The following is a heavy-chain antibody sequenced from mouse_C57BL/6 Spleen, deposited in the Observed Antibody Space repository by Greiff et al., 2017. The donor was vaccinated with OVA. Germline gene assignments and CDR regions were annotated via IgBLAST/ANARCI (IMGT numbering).Heavy chain of an antibody. D-gene: IGHD1-1*01. CDR2: IYPGSGST. V-gene: IGHV1-55*01. CDR1: GYTFTSYW. Sequence: QVQLQQPGAELVKPGASVKMSCKASGYTFTSYWITWVKQRPGQGLEWIGDIYPGSGSTNYNEKFKSKATLTVDTSSSTAYMQLSSLTSEDSAVYYGARWGGSSYEYYAMDYWGQGTSVTVSS. CDR3: ARWGGSSYEYYAMDY. J-gene: IGHJ4*01.